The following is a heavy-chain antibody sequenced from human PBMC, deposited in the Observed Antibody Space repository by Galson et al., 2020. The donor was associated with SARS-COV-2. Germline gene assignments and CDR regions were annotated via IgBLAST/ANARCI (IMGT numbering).Heavy chain of an antibody. D-gene: IGHD3-10*01. Sequence: VSVNVSCKASGYTFTSHGISCVRQAPGQGLEWMGWISTYNGHTYSPPNVQGRITMTTDTSTSTTYMELTSLRSDDTAVYYCARDFWYYASGSEYWGQGTLVTVSS. CDR2: ISTYNGHT. J-gene: IGHJ4*02. V-gene: IGHV1-18*01. CDR3: ARDFWYYASGSEY. CDR1: GYTFTSHG.